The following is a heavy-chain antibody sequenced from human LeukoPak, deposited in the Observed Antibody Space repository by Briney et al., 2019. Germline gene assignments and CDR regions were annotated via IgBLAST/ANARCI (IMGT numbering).Heavy chain of an antibody. Sequence: GASVKVSCKASGYTFSTYDVIWVRQATGQGLEWMGWMNPNSGNTGYALKFRGRVTMTGDTSISTAYMELSSLISEDTAVYYCARGRGNDYDILTGQAPYYFDYWGQGTLVTVSS. V-gene: IGHV1-8*01. CDR2: MNPNSGNT. D-gene: IGHD3-9*01. CDR1: GYTFSTYD. J-gene: IGHJ4*02. CDR3: ARGRGNDYDILTGQAPYYFDY.